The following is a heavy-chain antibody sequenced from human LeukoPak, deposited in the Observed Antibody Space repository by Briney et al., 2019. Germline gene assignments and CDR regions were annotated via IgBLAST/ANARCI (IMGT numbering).Heavy chain of an antibody. CDR2: ITGSGGST. CDR3: AKDSGTSSWVERSVDY. Sequence: GGSLRLSCAASGWTFNSYAIIWARLAPGKGLEWVSAITGSGGSTYYADSVKGRFTISRDNSNNTLFLQMHSLRAEDTAVYYCAKDSGTSSWVERSVDYWGQGALVTVSS. J-gene: IGHJ4*02. V-gene: IGHV3-23*01. D-gene: IGHD1-1*01. CDR1: GWTFNSYA.